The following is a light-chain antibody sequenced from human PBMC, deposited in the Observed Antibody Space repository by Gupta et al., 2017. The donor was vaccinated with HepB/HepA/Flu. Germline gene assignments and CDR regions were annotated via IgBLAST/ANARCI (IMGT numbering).Light chain of an antibody. CDR3: QQYGSSPT. Sequence: EIVLTQSPGTLSLSPGERATLSCRASQSVSNSYLAWYQQKPGQAPRLLIYGASSRATGIPDRFSGSGSGTDFTLTISRLEPEDFAVYYGQQYGSSPTFGQGTKVEIK. CDR1: QSVSNSY. J-gene: IGKJ1*01. CDR2: GAS. V-gene: IGKV3-20*01.